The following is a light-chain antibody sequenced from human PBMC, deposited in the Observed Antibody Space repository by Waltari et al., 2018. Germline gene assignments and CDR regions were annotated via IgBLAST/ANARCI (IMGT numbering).Light chain of an antibody. CDR2: GAT. V-gene: IGKV3-15*01. Sequence: EIVMTQSPASLSVSPGDRATPTCRASESIDRRVAWYRQRPGQAPRLLIFGATIRASGVPDRISGSGSGTEFTLTISSLQSDDFGLYYCHQTFSHPRPSFGQGTKVDI. J-gene: IGKJ2*01. CDR1: ESIDRR. CDR3: HQTFSHPRPS.